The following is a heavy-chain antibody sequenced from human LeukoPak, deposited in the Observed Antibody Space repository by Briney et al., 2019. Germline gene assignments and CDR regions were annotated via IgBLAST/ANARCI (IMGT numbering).Heavy chain of an antibody. CDR2: ISSSSNYI. CDR1: EFTFNSYN. V-gene: IGHV3-21*01. J-gene: IGHJ4*02. Sequence: GGSLRLSCAASEFTFNSYNMNWVRQAPGKGLEWVSAISSSSNYIYYADSVKGRFTISRDNAKNSLYLQMNSLRDEDTAVYYCATVVPYWGQGTLVSVSS. CDR3: ATVVPY. D-gene: IGHD1-26*01.